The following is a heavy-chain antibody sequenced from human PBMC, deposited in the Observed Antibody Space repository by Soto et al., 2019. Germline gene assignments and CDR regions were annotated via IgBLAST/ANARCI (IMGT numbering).Heavy chain of an antibody. J-gene: IGHJ6*02. CDR3: ARGPRAPPPHDYGMDV. CDR2: ISGGGGTT. Sequence: EVQLLESGGGLGQPGGSLRLSCAASGFTFSSHVMNWVRQAPGKGLEWVAAISGGGGTTFYGDSVEGRFTMSRDNSKNTLFLQMNSLRAEDTAVYYCARGPRAPPPHDYGMDVWGQGTPVTVSS. V-gene: IGHV3-23*01. CDR1: GFTFSSHV.